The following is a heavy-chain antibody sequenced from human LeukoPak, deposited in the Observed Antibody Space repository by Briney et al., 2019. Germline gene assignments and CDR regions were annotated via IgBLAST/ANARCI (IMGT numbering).Heavy chain of an antibody. Sequence: ASVKVSCKSSGGTFSSYTISWVRQAPGQGLEWVGRIIPILGIANYAQKFQGRVTITADKSTSTAYMELSSLRSEDTAVYYCARDQNPHIAVAGRSHFDYWGQGTLVTVSS. V-gene: IGHV1-69*04. CDR2: IIPILGIA. CDR1: GGTFSSYT. CDR3: ARDQNPHIAVAGRSHFDY. D-gene: IGHD6-19*01. J-gene: IGHJ4*02.